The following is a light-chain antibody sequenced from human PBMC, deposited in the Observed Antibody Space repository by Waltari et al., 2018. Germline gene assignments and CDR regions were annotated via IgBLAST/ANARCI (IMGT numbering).Light chain of an antibody. J-gene: IGLJ2*01. CDR2: DVD. CDR1: SSDVGGYDF. CDR3: CSFAGNYTLL. V-gene: IGLV2-11*01. Sequence: QSALTQPRSVSGSPGPSVPLPCTGTSSDVGGYDFVSWYQQHPGKAPKLIISDVDKRPSGVSDRFSGSKSGNTASLTISGLQIDDEATYYCCSFAGNYTLLFGGGTNLTVL.